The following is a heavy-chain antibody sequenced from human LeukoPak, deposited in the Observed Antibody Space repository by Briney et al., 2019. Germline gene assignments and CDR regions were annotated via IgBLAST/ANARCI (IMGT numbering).Heavy chain of an antibody. CDR3: ARQVLLWFGIHYYYYYMDV. CDR2: IYHSGNT. Sequence: MTSETLSLTCAVSGGSISSTNWWNWVRQPPGEGLEWIGGIYHSGNTDYNPSLKSRVTLSLDKSKNQFSLKLSSVTAADTAVYYCARQVLLWFGIHYYYYYMDVWGKGTTVTISS. V-gene: IGHV4-4*02. D-gene: IGHD3-10*01. J-gene: IGHJ6*03. CDR1: GGSISSTNW.